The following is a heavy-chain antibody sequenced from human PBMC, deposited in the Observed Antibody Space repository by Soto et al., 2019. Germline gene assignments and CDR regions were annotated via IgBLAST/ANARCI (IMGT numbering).Heavy chain of an antibody. CDR3: ARGAGMTPPYYYYGIDV. CDR2: IKQDGSEK. Sequence: GGSLRLSCVASGFTFIDYWMTWVRQAPGKGLEWLANIKQDGSEKYYVDSVKGRFTISRDNAKKSLYLQMNRLRAEDTAVYYCARGAGMTPPYYYYGIDVWGQGTTVTVSS. V-gene: IGHV3-7*05. D-gene: IGHD1-1*01. CDR1: GFTFIDYW. J-gene: IGHJ6*02.